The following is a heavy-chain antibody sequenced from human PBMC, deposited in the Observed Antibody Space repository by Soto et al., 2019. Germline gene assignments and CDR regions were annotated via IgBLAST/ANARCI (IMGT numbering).Heavy chain of an antibody. V-gene: IGHV1-69*01. J-gene: IGHJ4*02. CDR2: IIPMFGTA. CDR1: GGTFSNFG. D-gene: IGHD3-22*01. Sequence: QVQLVQSGAEVKKPGSSVKVSCTASGGTFSNFGITWVRQAPGQGLEWMGGIIPMFGTAHYAQKFQGRVTITADESTRTVYMELSSLRSEDTAVYYCARFSPPRGYYAYWGQGTLVTVSS. CDR3: ARFSPPRGYYAY.